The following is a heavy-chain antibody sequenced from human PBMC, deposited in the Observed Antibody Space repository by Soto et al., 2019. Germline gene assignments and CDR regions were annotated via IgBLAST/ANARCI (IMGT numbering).Heavy chain of an antibody. CDR3: TRDNTMVRGVIPLGYYYYGMDV. J-gene: IGHJ6*02. V-gene: IGHV3-49*03. CDR2: IRSKAYGGTT. D-gene: IGHD3-10*01. Sequence: GGSLRLSCTASGFTFGDYAMSWFRQAPGKGLEWVGFIRSKAYGGTTEYAASVKGRFTISRDDSKSIAYLQMNSLKTEDTAVYYCTRDNTMVRGVIPLGYYYYGMDVWGQGTTVTVSS. CDR1: GFTFGDYA.